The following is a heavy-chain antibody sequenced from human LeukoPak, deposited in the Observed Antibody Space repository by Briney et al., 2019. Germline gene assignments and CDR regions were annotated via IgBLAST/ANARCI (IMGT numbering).Heavy chain of an antibody. Sequence: SETLSLTCTVSGGSISYFYWSWIRQPAGKGLEWIGRIYTSGGTTYNPSLKSRVTMSVDTSKKQFSLKLSSVTAADTAVYYCARVRGSSGSYEYYHYMDVWGKGTTVTISS. V-gene: IGHV4-4*07. J-gene: IGHJ6*03. D-gene: IGHD1-26*01. CDR3: ARVRGSSGSYEYYHYMDV. CDR2: IYTSGGT. CDR1: GGSISYFY.